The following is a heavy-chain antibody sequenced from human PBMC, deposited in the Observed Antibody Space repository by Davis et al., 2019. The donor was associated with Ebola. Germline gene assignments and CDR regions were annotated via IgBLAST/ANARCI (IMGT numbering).Heavy chain of an antibody. D-gene: IGHD3-22*01. CDR1: GFTFSSYS. J-gene: IGHJ4*02. CDR2: ISSSSSPI. CDR3: ARAGGNYYDSSGYYYGY. V-gene: IGHV3-48*02. Sequence: PGGSLRLSCAASGFTFSSYSMNWVRQAPGKGLEWVSYISSSSSPIYYADSVKGRFTISRDNAKNSLYLQMNSLRDEDTAVYYCARAGGNYYDSSGYYYGYWGQGTLVTVSS.